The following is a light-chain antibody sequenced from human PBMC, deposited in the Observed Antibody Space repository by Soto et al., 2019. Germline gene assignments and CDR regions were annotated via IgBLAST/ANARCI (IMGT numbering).Light chain of an antibody. V-gene: IGKV3-20*01. Sequence: EIVLTQSPGTLSLSPGERATLSCRASQSVSSSYLAWYQQKPGQAPRLLIYGASSRATGIPDRFSGSGSGTDFTLTISRLEPEDFAVYYCQQWNTFGQGTKLAIK. J-gene: IGKJ2*01. CDR3: QQWNT. CDR2: GAS. CDR1: QSVSSSY.